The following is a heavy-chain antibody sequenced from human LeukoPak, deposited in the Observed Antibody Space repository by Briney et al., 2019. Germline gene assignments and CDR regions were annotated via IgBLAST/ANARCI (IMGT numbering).Heavy chain of an antibody. J-gene: IGHJ2*01. V-gene: IGHV4-59*01. Sequence: SETLPLTCTVSGGSISGYYWSWIRQPPGKGLEWIGYIYYSGTTNYNPSLKSRVTISVDTSKNQFSLKLSSVTAADTAVYYCARDSGYWYFYLWGRGTLVTVSS. CDR3: ARDSGYWYFYL. D-gene: IGHD3-10*01. CDR1: GGSISGYY. CDR2: IYYSGTT.